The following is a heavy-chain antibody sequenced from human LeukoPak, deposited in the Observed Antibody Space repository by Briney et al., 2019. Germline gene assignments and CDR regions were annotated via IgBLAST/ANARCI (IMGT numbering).Heavy chain of an antibody. J-gene: IGHJ4*02. D-gene: IGHD4-17*01. CDR1: GYSFNNHG. V-gene: IGHV1-18*01. CDR2: ISAYDGHT. CDR3: ARDTPDGDYSLGY. Sequence: ASVKVSCKASGYSFNNHGITWVRQAPGQGLEWMGWISAYDGHTNYAQKLQDRVTMTTDTSKSTVYMELKSLRSDDTAVYYCARDTPDGDYSLGYWGQGTLVTVSS.